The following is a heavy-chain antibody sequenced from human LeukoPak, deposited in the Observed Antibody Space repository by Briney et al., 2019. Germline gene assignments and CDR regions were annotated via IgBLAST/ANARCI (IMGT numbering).Heavy chain of an antibody. CDR3: ARYRNEALFAFDI. D-gene: IGHD1-14*01. CDR1: GDSISNYY. CDR2: MYYSGNT. V-gene: IGHV4-59*01. Sequence: PSETLSLTCSVSGDSISNYYWSWIRQPPGKGLEWIGYMYYSGNTDYNPSLKSRVTISVDTSKNQFSLRLNSVTAADTAVYYCARYRNEALFAFDIWGQGTMVTVSS. J-gene: IGHJ3*02.